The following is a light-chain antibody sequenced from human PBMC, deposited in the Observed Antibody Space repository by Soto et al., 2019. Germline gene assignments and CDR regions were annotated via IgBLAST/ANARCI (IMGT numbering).Light chain of an antibody. CDR1: SGDVGGFDY. J-gene: IGLJ2*01. Sequence: QTVVTQPASVSGSPGQSITISCTGTSGDVGGFDYVSWYQHRPGKAPKLLIYEVSNRPSGVSNRFSGSKSGNTASLTISGLQAEDEADYYCSSYTSRSTPVFGGGTKLTVL. CDR3: SSYTSRSTPV. V-gene: IGLV2-14*01. CDR2: EVS.